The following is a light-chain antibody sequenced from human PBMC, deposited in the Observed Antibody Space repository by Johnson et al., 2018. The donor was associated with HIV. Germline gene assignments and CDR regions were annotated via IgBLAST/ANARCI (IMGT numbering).Light chain of an antibody. CDR1: NSDIGENY. CDR3: GTWDGSLSLYV. Sequence: QSVLTQPPSVSAAPGQKVTISCSGSNSDIGENYVSWYQQVTGTAPKLLIYENDKRPSGIPDRFSGSKSGTSATLDITGLQTVDEADYYCGTWDGSLSLYVFGTGTKVNAL. V-gene: IGLV1-51*01. CDR2: END. J-gene: IGLJ1*01.